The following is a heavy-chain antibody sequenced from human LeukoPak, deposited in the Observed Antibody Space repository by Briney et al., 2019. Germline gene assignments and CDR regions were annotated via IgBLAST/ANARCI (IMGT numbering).Heavy chain of an antibody. V-gene: IGHV4-59*08. CDR3: ARNRLHTVVTPFGYYYYYMDV. CDR2: IYYSGST. J-gene: IGHJ6*03. Sequence: KPSETLSLTCTVSGGSISSYYWSWIRQPPGKGLEWIGYIYYSGSTNYNPSLKSRATISVDTSKDQFSLKLSSVTAADTAMYYCARNRLHTVVTPFGYYYYYMDVWGKGTTVTVSS. CDR1: GGSISSYY. D-gene: IGHD4-23*01.